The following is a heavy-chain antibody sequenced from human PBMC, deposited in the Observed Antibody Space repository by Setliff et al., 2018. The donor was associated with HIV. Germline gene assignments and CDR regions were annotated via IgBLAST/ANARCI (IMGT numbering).Heavy chain of an antibody. D-gene: IGHD2-8*01. CDR2: ISYDGSNK. CDR3: AKGRMVYAIWSALDP. J-gene: IGHJ5*02. V-gene: IGHV3-30*01. CDR1: GFTFSSYA. Sequence: GGSLRLSCAASGFTFSSYAMHWVRQAPGKGLEWVAVISYDGSNKYYADSVKGRFTISRDNSKNTLFLQMNSLRSEDTAVYYCAKGRMVYAIWSALDPWGQGTLVTVSS.